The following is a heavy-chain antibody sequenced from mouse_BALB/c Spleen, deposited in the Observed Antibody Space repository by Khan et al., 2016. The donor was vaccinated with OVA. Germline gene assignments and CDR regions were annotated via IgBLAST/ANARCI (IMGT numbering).Heavy chain of an antibody. D-gene: IGHD2-10*01. J-gene: IGHJ4*01. CDR3: ARAYYGNYREAMDY. Sequence: QMQLEESGPGLVAPSQSLSITCTVSGFSLSGYGVNWVRQPPGKGLEWLGMIWGDGSTDYNSALKSRLNLRKDNSKSQVFLKMNSLQTDDTASYYCARAYYGNYREAMDYWGQGTSVTVSS. CDR2: IWGDGST. V-gene: IGHV2-6-7*01. CDR1: GFSLSGYG.